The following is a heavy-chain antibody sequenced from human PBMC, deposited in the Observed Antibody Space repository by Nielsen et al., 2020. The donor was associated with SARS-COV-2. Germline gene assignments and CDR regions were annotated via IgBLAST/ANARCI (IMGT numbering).Heavy chain of an antibody. CDR2: IWYDGSNK. V-gene: IGHV3-33*01. D-gene: IGHD1-26*01. Sequence: GESLKISCAASGFTFSSYGMHWVRQAPGQGLEWVAVIWYDGSNKYYADSVKGRFTISRDNSKNTLYLQMNSLRAKDTDVYYCARGPEWELADWGQGTLVTVSS. CDR1: GFTFSSYG. J-gene: IGHJ4*02. CDR3: ARGPEWELAD.